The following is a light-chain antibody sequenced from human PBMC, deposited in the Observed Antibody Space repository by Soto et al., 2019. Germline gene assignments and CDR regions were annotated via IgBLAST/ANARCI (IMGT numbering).Light chain of an antibody. CDR2: GAS. CDR3: QQYGSSPET. Sequence: EIVLTPSQGTLSLSPCERATLSWSASQSVSSSYLAWYQQKPGQAPRLLIYGASSRATGIPDRFSGSGSGTDFTLTISRLEPEDFAVCYCQQYGSSPETFGQGTKVDIK. J-gene: IGKJ1*01. V-gene: IGKV3-20*01. CDR1: QSVSSSY.